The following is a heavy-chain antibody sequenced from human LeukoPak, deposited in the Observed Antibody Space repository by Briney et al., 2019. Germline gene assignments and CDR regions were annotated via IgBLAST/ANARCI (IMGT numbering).Heavy chain of an antibody. CDR3: ASRGYCSSTSCYRDY. V-gene: IGHV1-2*02. CDR2: INPNSGGT. Sequence: GASVKVSCKASGYTFTGYYMHWVRQAPGQGLEWMGWINPNSGGTNYAQKFQGRVTMTRDTSISTAYMELSRLSSDDTAVYYCASRGYCSSTSCYRDYWGQGTLVTVSS. D-gene: IGHD2-2*01. CDR1: GYTFTGYY. J-gene: IGHJ4*02.